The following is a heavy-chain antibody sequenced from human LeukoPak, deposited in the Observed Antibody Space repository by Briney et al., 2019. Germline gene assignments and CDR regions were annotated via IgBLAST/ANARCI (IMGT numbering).Heavy chain of an antibody. Sequence: PGGSLRLSCAASGFTFSSYAMYWVRQAPGKGLEWVSGIFGSGGSTHYADSVKGRFTISRDNSKNTLYLQMNSLRVEDTAVYYCAKVRGTDYYYYYGMDVWGQGTTVTVSS. CDR2: IFGSGGST. V-gene: IGHV3-23*01. CDR3: AKVRGTDYYYYYGMDV. J-gene: IGHJ6*02. CDR1: GFTFSSYA.